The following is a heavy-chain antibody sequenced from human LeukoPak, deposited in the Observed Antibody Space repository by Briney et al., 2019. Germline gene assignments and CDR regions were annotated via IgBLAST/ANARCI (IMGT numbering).Heavy chain of an antibody. Sequence: SETLSLTCTVSGGSISSSSYYWGWIRQPPGKGLEWIGSIYYSGSTYYNLSLKSRVTISVDTSKNQFSLKLSSVTAADTAVYYCVRVGTPVDYWGQGTLVTVSS. CDR2: IYYSGST. CDR1: GGSISSSSYY. J-gene: IGHJ4*02. D-gene: IGHD4-23*01. V-gene: IGHV4-39*01. CDR3: VRVGTPVDY.